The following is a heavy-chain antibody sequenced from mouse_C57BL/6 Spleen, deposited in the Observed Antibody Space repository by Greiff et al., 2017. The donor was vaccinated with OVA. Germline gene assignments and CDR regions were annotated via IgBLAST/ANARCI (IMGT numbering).Heavy chain of an antibody. J-gene: IGHJ4*01. Sequence: VQLQQSGPELVKPGAPVKISCKASGYSFTGYYMNWVKQSPEKSLEWIGEFNLSTGGTTYNQKFKAKATLTGDTSSSTAYMQRKSLTSEDSAVYYCARSDFITTGEGAMDYWGQGTSVTVSS. CDR2: FNLSTGGT. CDR3: ARSDFITTGEGAMDY. D-gene: IGHD1-1*01. CDR1: GYSFTGYY. V-gene: IGHV1-42*01.